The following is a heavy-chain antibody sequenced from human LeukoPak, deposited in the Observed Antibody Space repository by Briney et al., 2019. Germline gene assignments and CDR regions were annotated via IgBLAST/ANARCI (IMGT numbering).Heavy chain of an antibody. V-gene: IGHV3-7*01. J-gene: IGHJ6*02. Sequence: PGGSLRLSCAASGFTFSSYAMHWVRQAPGKGLEWVANIKQDGSEKYYVDSVKGRFTISRDNAKNSLYLQMNSLRAEDTAVYYCARDPYSSGWPSYYYYGMDVWGQGTTVTVSS. CDR1: GFTFSSYA. CDR3: ARDPYSSGWPSYYYYGMDV. D-gene: IGHD6-19*01. CDR2: IKQDGSEK.